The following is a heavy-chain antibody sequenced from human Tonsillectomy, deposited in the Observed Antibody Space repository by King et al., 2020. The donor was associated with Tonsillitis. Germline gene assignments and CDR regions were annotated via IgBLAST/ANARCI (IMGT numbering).Heavy chain of an antibody. Sequence: VQLVESGGGLVKPGGSLRLSCAASGFTFTDYYMSWIRQAPGKGLEWVSHISSGSTYTYYADSVKGRFTISRDNPKNSLYLQMNSLSPEDTAVYYCARAYSSSSHFDYWGQGTLVTVSS. CDR2: ISSGSTYT. CDR3: ARAYSSSSHFDY. V-gene: IGHV3-11*05. J-gene: IGHJ4*02. D-gene: IGHD6-6*01. CDR1: GFTFTDYY.